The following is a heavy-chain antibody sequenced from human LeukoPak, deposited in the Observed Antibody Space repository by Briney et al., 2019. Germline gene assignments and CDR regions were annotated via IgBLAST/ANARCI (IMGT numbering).Heavy chain of an antibody. CDR2: IKEDGGEK. Sequence: GSLRLSCAASGFTFSRYWMSWVRQAPGKGLEWVANIKEDGGEKYYVDSVEGRFTIYRDNAKNSLYLQMNSLRAEDTAVYHCARAPIAAAGTTSNANWFDPWGKGTLVSVSS. J-gene: IGHJ5*02. CDR1: GFTFSRYW. D-gene: IGHD6-13*01. V-gene: IGHV3-7*05. CDR3: ARAPIAAAGTTSNANWFDP.